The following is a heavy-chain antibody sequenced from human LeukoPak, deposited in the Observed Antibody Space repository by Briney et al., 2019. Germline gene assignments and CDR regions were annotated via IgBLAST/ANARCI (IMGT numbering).Heavy chain of an antibody. Sequence: RASVKVSCKASGYTFTSYGISWVRQAPGQGLEWMGWISAYNGNTNYAQKLQGRVTMTTDTSTSTAYMELRSLRSDDTAVYYCARDHNPEAYYYYGMDVWGQGTTVTVSS. V-gene: IGHV1-18*01. CDR1: GYTFTSYG. D-gene: IGHD1-14*01. J-gene: IGHJ6*02. CDR3: ARDHNPEAYYYYGMDV. CDR2: ISAYNGNT.